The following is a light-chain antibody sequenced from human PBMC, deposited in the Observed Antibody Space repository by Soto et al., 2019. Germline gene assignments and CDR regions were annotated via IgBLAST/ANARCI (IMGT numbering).Light chain of an antibody. V-gene: IGKV1-5*01. CDR3: QQLNSYPRT. J-gene: IGKJ1*01. Sequence: VQMTQSPSTLSASVGDRVTITCRASQSINNLLAWYQQKPGKAPKFLIYDVSTLESGVPSRFSGSGSGTEFTLTISSLQPEDFATYYCQQLNSYPRTFGQGTKVDIK. CDR2: DVS. CDR1: QSINNL.